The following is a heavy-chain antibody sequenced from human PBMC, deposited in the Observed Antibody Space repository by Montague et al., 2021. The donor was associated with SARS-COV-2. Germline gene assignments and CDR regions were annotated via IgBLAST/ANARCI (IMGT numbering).Heavy chain of an antibody. J-gene: IGHJ4*02. Sequence: CASSGDSVSSNIATWNWIRQSPSRGREWLGRTYYRSKWYNDYAESVESRITIDPDTSKHQSSLHLNSVTPEDTAVYYCAGIPVGSKYYFDFWGQGTLVTVSS. CDR2: TYYRSKWYN. D-gene: IGHD2-2*01. CDR1: GDSVSSNIAT. CDR3: AGIPVGSKYYFDF. V-gene: IGHV6-1*01.